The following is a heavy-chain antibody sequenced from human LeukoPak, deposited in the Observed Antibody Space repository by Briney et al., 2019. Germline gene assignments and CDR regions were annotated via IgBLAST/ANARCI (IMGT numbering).Heavy chain of an antibody. J-gene: IGHJ1*01. CDR2: IYPGDSDT. CDR1: GYSFTSYW. Sequence: GESLKISCKGSGYSFTSYWIGWVRQMPGKGLEWMGIIYPGDSDTRYSPSFQGQVAISADKSNSTAYLQWSSLKASDTAMYYCARLSGRGLTTVVTPGYFQHWGQGTLVTVSS. V-gene: IGHV5-51*01. D-gene: IGHD4-23*01. CDR3: ARLSGRGLTTVVTPGYFQH.